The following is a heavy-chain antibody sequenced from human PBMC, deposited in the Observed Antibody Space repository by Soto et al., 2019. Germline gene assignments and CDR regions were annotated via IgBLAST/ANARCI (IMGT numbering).Heavy chain of an antibody. J-gene: IGHJ4*02. CDR1: GYTFTNFW. CDR2: IDPSDSFT. CDR3: AITHVRRGIIYY. V-gene: IGHV5-10-1*03. D-gene: IGHD3-10*01. Sequence: DVQLVQSGAEVKKPGESLKISCEASGYTFTNFWISWVRQLPGKGLEWMGRIDPSDSFTNYSPSFQGHVTISTDESFSTAYLQLSRLKVSDSAMYYCAITHVRRGIIYYWGQGALVTVS.